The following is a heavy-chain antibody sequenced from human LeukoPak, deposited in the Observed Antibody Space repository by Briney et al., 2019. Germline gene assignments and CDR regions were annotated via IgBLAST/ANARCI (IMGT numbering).Heavy chain of an antibody. CDR1: GGSISSYY. CDR3: ARGYCSGGSCYLDY. D-gene: IGHD2-15*01. CDR2: ICYSGST. J-gene: IGHJ4*02. Sequence: PSETLSLTCTVSGGSISSYYWSWIRQPPGKGLEWIGYICYSGSTNYNPSLKSRVTISVDTSKNQFSLKLSSVTAADTAVYYCARGYCSGGSCYLDYWGQGTLVTVSS. V-gene: IGHV4-59*01.